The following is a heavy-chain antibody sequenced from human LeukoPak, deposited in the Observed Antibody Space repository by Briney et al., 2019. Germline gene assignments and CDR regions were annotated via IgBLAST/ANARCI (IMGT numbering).Heavy chain of an antibody. CDR1: GFTLSNAW. CDR3: ARVQGYSYGYDDAFDI. J-gene: IGHJ3*02. Sequence: AGGSLRLSCAASGFTLSNAWMSWVRQAPGKGLEWVANIKQDGSEKYYVDSVKGRFTISRDNAKNSLYLQMNSLRAEDTAVYYCARVQGYSYGYDDAFDIWGQGTMVTVSS. CDR2: IKQDGSEK. D-gene: IGHD5-18*01. V-gene: IGHV3-7*01.